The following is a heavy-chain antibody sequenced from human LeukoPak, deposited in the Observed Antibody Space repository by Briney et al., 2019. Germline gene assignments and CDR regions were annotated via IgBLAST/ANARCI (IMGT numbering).Heavy chain of an antibody. CDR2: IYYSGST. V-gene: IGHV4-39*01. CDR1: GGSISSSSYY. J-gene: IGHJ3*02. Sequence: SETLSLTCTVSGGSISSSSYYWGWIRQPPGEGLEWIGSIYYSGSTYYNPSLKSRVTISVDTSKNQFSLKLSSVTAADTAVYYCAKSGYCGGDCYYAFDIWGQGTMVTVSS. D-gene: IGHD2-21*02. CDR3: AKSGYCGGDCYYAFDI.